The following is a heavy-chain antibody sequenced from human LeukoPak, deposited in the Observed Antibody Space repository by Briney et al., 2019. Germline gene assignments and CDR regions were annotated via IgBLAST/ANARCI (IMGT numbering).Heavy chain of an antibody. CDR1: GGSISSSSYY. J-gene: IGHJ4*02. D-gene: IGHD3-22*01. CDR2: IYYSGST. Sequence: PSETLSLTCTVSGGSISSSSYYWGWIRQPPGKGLEWIGSIYYSGSTYYNPSLKSRVTISVDTSKNQFSLKLSSVTAADTAVYYCARLPSSTAKYYYDSSGYYHFDYWGQGTLVTVSS. V-gene: IGHV4-39*07. CDR3: ARLPSSTAKYYYDSSGYYHFDY.